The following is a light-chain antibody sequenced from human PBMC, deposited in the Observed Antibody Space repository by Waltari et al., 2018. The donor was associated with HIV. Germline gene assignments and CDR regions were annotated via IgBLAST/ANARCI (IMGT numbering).Light chain of an antibody. V-gene: IGLV3-21*01. J-gene: IGLJ1*01. CDR2: DED. CDR1: KLGTRN. CDR3: QVWDSGSDHV. Sequence: SYVLTPPPSISVAPGKTAKITCCGNKLGTRNVHWYQQKAGQAPILVIYDEDDRPSGIPERFAGSNSENTATLTINRIEVGDEADYYCQVWDSGSDHVFGSGTTVTVL.